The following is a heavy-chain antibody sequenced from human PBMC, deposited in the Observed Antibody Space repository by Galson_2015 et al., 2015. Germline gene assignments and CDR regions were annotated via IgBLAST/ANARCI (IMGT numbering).Heavy chain of an antibody. D-gene: IGHD4-17*01. CDR3: ARDIYGFDY. CDR1: GDIDSSSSAA. V-gene: IGHV6-1*01. J-gene: IGHJ4*02. CDR2: TYYRSKWYN. Sequence: CAIPGDIDSSSSAAWNWIRQPPSRGLEWLGRTYYRSKWYNDYAVSVKSLITINPDTSKNQVPLLLNSVTSEDTAVDYCARDIYGFDYWGQGTTVTVSS.